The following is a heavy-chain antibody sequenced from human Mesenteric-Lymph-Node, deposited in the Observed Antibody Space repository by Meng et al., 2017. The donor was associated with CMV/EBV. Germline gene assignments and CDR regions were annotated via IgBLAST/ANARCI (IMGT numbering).Heavy chain of an antibody. D-gene: IGHD2-15*01. CDR3: ARQFEDIVVVVAATPFEY. CDR2: IYYSGST. CDR1: GGSISSSSYY. Sequence: SETLSLTCTVSGGSISSSSYYWGWIRQPPGKGLEWIGSIYYSGSTYYNPSLKSRATISVDTSKNQFSLKLSSVTAADTAVYYCARQFEDIVVVVAATPFEYWGQGTLVTVSS. J-gene: IGHJ4*02. V-gene: IGHV4-39*07.